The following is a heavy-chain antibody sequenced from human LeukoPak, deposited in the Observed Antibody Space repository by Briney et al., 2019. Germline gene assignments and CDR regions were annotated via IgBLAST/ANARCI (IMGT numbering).Heavy chain of an antibody. D-gene: IGHD7-27*01. V-gene: IGHV3-48*03. CDR2: ISRSVSAM. J-gene: IGHJ4*02. CDR1: GFTLSNYE. CDR3: AREISALGNYFDS. Sequence: GSLRLSCAASGFTLSNYEMNWVRQAPGKGLEWISYISRSVSAMYYADSVKGRFTISRDNAKNSLYLQMNSLRAEDTAVYYCAREISALGNYFDSWGQGTLATASS.